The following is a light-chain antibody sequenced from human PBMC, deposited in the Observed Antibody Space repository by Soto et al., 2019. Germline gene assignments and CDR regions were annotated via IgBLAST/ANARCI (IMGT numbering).Light chain of an antibody. CDR2: GAS. CDR3: QQYGISDT. Sequence: EIVLTQSPGTLSLSPGERATLSCRASQSVSSSYLAWYQQKPGQAPRLLIYGASSRATGIPDRFSGSGSGTDFTLTISRLEPEDFAVYYCQQYGISDTFGGGTNVDIK. V-gene: IGKV3-20*01. J-gene: IGKJ4*01. CDR1: QSVSSSY.